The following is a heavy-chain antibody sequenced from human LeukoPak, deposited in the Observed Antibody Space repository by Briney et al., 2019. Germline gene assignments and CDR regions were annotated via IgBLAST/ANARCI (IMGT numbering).Heavy chain of an antibody. D-gene: IGHD4-11*01. Sequence: PGRSLRLSCAASGFTFSSYAMHWVRQAPGKGLEWVAVISYDGSNKYYADSVKGRFTISRDNAKNSLYLQMNSLRAEDMALYYCAKDISTTVTGIDYWGQGTLVTVSS. CDR1: GFTFSSYA. V-gene: IGHV3-30-3*01. CDR2: ISYDGSNK. CDR3: AKDISTTVTGIDY. J-gene: IGHJ4*02.